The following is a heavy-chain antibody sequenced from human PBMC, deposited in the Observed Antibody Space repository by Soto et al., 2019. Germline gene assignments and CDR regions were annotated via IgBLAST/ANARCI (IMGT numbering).Heavy chain of an antibody. D-gene: IGHD7-27*01. J-gene: IGHJ4*02. V-gene: IGHV4-30-2*01. CDR3: ASRRPARWGSNGGPFDY. CDR2: IYHSGST. CDR1: GGSISSGGYS. Sequence: SETLSLTCAVSGGSISSGGYSWSWIRQPPGKGLEWIGYIYHSGSTYYNPSLKSRVTISVDRSKNQFSLKLSSVTAADTAVYYCASRRPARWGSNGGPFDYWGQGTLVTVSS.